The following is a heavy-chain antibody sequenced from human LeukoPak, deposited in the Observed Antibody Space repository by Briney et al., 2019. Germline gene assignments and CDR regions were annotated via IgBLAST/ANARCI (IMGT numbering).Heavy chain of an antibody. CDR1: GYTFTSYG. CDR3: SRSPLGMAVGPGDY. V-gene: IGHV1-18*01. CDR2: ISANNGDT. D-gene: IGHD6-19*01. Sequence: SVKVSCKASGYTFTSYGITWVRQAPGQGLEWMGWISANNGDTIYVQKLQDRVTLTTDTSTSTAYMELRSLRSDDTAVYYCSRSPLGMAVGPGDYWGQGTLVTVSS. J-gene: IGHJ4*02.